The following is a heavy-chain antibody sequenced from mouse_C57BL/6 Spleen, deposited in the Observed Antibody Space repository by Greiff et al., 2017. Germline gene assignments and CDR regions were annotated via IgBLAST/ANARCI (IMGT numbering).Heavy chain of an antibody. V-gene: IGHV5-17*01. Sequence: EVKLMESGGGLVKPGGSLKLSCAASGFTFSDYGMHWVRQAPEKGLEWVAYISSGSSTIYYADTVKGRFTISRDNAKNTLFLQMTSLRSEDTAMYYCARWGLQYYFDYWGQGTTLTVSS. D-gene: IGHD2-13*01. CDR1: GFTFSDYG. CDR2: ISSGSSTI. J-gene: IGHJ2*01. CDR3: ARWGLQYYFDY.